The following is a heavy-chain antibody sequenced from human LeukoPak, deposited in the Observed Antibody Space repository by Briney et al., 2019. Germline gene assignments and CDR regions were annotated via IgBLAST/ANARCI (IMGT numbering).Heavy chain of an antibody. D-gene: IGHD3-16*02. V-gene: IGHV3-30*18. CDR2: ISYDGSNK. CDR3: AKDFLGTYYDYVWGSYRYTGFDY. J-gene: IGHJ4*02. CDR1: GLTFSSYG. Sequence: GRSLRLSCAASGLTFSSYGMHWVRQAPGKGLEWVAVISYDGSNKYYADSVKGRFTISRDNSKNTLYLQMNSLRAEDTAVYYCAKDFLGTYYDYVWGSYRYTGFDYWGQGTLVTVSS.